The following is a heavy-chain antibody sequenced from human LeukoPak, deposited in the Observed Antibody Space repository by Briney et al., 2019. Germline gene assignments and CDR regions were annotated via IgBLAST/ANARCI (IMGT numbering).Heavy chain of an antibody. CDR3: ARGKIAAAGKYYFDY. J-gene: IGHJ4*02. CDR2: INPNSGGT. D-gene: IGHD6-13*01. CDR1: GYTFTGYY. Sequence: VASVKVSCKASGYTFTGYYMHWVRQAPGQGLEWMGWINPNSGGTNYAQKFQGRVTMTRDTSISTAYMELSRLRSDDTAVYYCARGKIAAAGKYYFDYWGQGTLVTVSS. V-gene: IGHV1-2*02.